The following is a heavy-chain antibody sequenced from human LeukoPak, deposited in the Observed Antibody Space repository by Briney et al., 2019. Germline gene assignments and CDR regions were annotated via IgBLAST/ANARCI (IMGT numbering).Heavy chain of an antibody. CDR3: ARGRNDYVWGSYRHLYYFDY. D-gene: IGHD3-16*02. J-gene: IGHJ4*02. CDR1: GGSISSYY. V-gene: IGHV4-59*08. CDR2: IYYSGST. Sequence: SETLSLTCTVSGGSISSYYWSWIRQPPGKGLEWIGYIYYSGSTYYNPSLKSRVTISVDTSKNQFSLKLSSVTAADTAVYYCARGRNDYVWGSYRHLYYFDYWGQGTLVTVSS.